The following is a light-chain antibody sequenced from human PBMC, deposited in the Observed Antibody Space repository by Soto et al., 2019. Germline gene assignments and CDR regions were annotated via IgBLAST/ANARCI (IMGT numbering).Light chain of an antibody. Sequence: EIGMTQSPATLSVSPGERATLSSRASQSVSSNLAWYQQKPGQAPRLLIYGASTRATGIPARFSGSGSGTEFTLTISSLQSEDFAVYYCQQYNNWPRTFGQGTKVAIK. CDR1: QSVSSN. V-gene: IGKV3-15*01. CDR2: GAS. CDR3: QQYNNWPRT. J-gene: IGKJ1*01.